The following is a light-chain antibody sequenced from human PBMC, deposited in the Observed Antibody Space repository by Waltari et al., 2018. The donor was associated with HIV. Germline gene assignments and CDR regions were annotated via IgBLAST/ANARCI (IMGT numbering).Light chain of an antibody. J-gene: IGLJ3*02. V-gene: IGLV1-40*01. CDR3: QSYDSSLSDWV. CDR2: ANS. CDR1: SSSLGAGYD. Sequence: QSVLTQPPSVSGAHGQRVIISCTGSSSSLGAGYDVHWSQQLPVAAPKVLNYANSYRPPRLPGRFSGSKSCTSASLVITGLQPEDEAVYYCQSYDSSLSDWVFGGETKLTVL.